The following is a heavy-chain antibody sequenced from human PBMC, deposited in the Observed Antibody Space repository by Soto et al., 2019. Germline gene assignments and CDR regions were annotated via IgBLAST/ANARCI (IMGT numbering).Heavy chain of an antibody. D-gene: IGHD2-15*01. CDR1: GGSISSYY. CDR2: IYTSGST. V-gene: IGHV4-4*07. Sequence: PSETLSLTCTVSGGSISSYYWSWIRQPAGKGLEWIGRIYTSGSTNYNPSLKSRVTMSVDTSKNQFSLKLSSVTAADTAVYYCARVPHCSGGSCYNWFDPWGQGTLVTV. J-gene: IGHJ5*02. CDR3: ARVPHCSGGSCYNWFDP.